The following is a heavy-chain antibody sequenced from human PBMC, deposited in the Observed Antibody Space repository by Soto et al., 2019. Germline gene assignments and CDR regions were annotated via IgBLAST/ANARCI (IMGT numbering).Heavy chain of an antibody. J-gene: IGHJ4*02. CDR3: ARAPETPPIFGVVRPYFFDF. D-gene: IGHD3-3*01. CDR1: GGSISSGGSY. CDR2: IFYSDSF. V-gene: IGHV4-31*03. Sequence: QVQLQESGPGLVKSSQTLSLTCTVSGGSISSGGSYWSWIRQRPGKGLEWIGYIFYSDSFYYTPSLKGRVVILADTSKTQFTLKLCSVTDADTAVYYCARAPETPPIFGVVRPYFFDFWGQGTLVTVSS.